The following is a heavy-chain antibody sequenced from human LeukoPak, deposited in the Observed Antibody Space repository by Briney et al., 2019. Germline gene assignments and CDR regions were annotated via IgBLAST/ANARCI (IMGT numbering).Heavy chain of an antibody. Sequence: SETLSLTCAVSGYSISSGYYWGWIRQPPGKGLEWIGSIYHSGSTYYNPSLKSRVTISVDTSKNQFPLKLSSVTAADTAVYYCARVGQWLASDWFDPWGQGTLVTVSS. CDR1: GYSISSGYY. D-gene: IGHD6-19*01. J-gene: IGHJ5*02. CDR2: IYHSGST. CDR3: ARVGQWLASDWFDP. V-gene: IGHV4-38-2*01.